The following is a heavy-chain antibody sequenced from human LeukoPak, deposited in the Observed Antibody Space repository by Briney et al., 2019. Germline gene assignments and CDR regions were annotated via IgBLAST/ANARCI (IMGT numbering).Heavy chain of an antibody. CDR2: IIPIFGAA. D-gene: IGHD5-12*01. J-gene: IGHJ4*02. Sequence: SVKVSCKASGGTFSSYAISWVRQAPGQGLEWMGGIIPIFGAANYAQKFQGRVTITADESTSTAYMELSSLRSKDTAVYYCASGVVDIVATTLDYWGQGTLVTVSS. CDR1: GGTFSSYA. CDR3: ASGVVDIVATTLDY. V-gene: IGHV1-69*13.